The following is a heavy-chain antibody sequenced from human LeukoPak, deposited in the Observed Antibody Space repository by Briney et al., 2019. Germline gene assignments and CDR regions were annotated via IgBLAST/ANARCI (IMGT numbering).Heavy chain of an antibody. CDR1: GFTFGDYT. Sequence: PGRSLRLSCTSSGFTFGDYTMSWIRQAPGKGLEWVSHISSFSNFRSYADSVKGRFTISRDNAKNSLYLQVNSLRAEDTAVYYCARPTIAAAGNFEYWGQGTLVTVSS. CDR3: ARPTIAAAGNFEY. D-gene: IGHD6-13*01. CDR2: ISSFSNFR. V-gene: IGHV3-11*03. J-gene: IGHJ4*02.